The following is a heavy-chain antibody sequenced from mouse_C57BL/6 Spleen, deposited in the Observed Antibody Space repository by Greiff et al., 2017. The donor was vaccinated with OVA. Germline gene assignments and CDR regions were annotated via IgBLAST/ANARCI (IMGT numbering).Heavy chain of an antibody. CDR3: TGDYDYEGAFDV. V-gene: IGHV6-3*01. CDR1: GFTFSNYW. D-gene: IGHD2-4*01. CDR2: IRLKSDNYAT. J-gene: IGHJ1*03. Sequence: EVKVEESGGGLVQPGGSMKLSCVASGFTFSNYWMNWVRQSPEKGLEWVAQIRLKSDNYATHYAESVKGRFTISRDDSKSSVYLQMNNLRAEDTGIYYCTGDYDYEGAFDVWGTGTTVTVSS.